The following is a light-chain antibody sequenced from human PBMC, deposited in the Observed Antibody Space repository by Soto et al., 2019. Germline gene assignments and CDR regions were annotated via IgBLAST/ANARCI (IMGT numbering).Light chain of an antibody. J-gene: IGLJ1*01. V-gene: IGLV2-11*01. CDR3: CSYAGSYTFV. CDR1: SSDVGGYNY. Sequence: QSVLTQPRSVSGSPGQSVTISCTGTSSDVGGYNYVSWYQQHPGKAPKLMIYDVSKRPSGVPDRFSGSKSGNTASLTISGLQAEDEAHYYCCSYAGSYTFVFGTGTKV. CDR2: DVS.